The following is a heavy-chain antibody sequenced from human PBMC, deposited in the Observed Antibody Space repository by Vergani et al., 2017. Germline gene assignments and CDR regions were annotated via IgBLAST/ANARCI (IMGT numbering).Heavy chain of an antibody. J-gene: IGHJ5*02. CDR1: GFTFSSYA. D-gene: IGHD3-22*01. CDR3: AKSGAYYYDSSGYSRLNWFDP. CDR2: ISGSGGST. Sequence: EVQLLESGGGLVQPGGSLRLSCAASGFTFSSYAMSWVRQAPGKGLEWVSAISGSGGSTYYADSLKGRFTISRDNSKNTLYLQMNSLRAEDTAVYYCAKSGAYYYDSSGYSRLNWFDPWGQGTLVTVSS. V-gene: IGHV3-23*01.